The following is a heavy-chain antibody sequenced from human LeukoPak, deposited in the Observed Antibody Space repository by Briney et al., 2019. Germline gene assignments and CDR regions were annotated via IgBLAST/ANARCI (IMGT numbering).Heavy chain of an antibody. V-gene: IGHV1-69*04. D-gene: IGHD2-15*01. CDR1: GGTFSSYA. CDR2: IIPIFGIA. J-gene: IGHJ3*02. Sequence: SVKVSCKASGGTFSSYAIGWVRQAPGQGLEWMGRIIPIFGIANYAQKFQGRVTITADKSTSTAYMELSSLRSEDTAVYYCARFCSGGSCTHAFDIWGQGTMVTVSS. CDR3: ARFCSGGSCTHAFDI.